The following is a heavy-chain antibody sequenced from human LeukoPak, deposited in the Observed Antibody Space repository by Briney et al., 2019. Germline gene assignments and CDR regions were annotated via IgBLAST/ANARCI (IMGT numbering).Heavy chain of an antibody. CDR2: INTNTGNP. V-gene: IGHV7-4-1*02. CDR1: GYTFTSYA. J-gene: IGHJ4*02. Sequence: GASVKVSCKASGYTFTSYAMKWVRQAPGQGLEWMGWINTNTGNPTYAQGFTGRFVFSLDTSVSTAYLQISSLKAEDTAVYYCARSPYYDILTGSPTSYWGQGTLVTVSS. CDR3: ARSPYYDILTGSPTSY. D-gene: IGHD3-9*01.